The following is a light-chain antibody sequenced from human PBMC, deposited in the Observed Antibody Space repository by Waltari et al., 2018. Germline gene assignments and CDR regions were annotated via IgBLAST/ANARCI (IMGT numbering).Light chain of an antibody. V-gene: IGLV3-1*01. Sequence: SYELTQPPSVSVSPGQAVSITCSGKKLGDKYVNWYQQKAGQSPVLVIYEDTKRPSGIPGRLSASNAGNTATLTIGGTQAMDEADYYCRTWDSSGYVFGAGTTVTVL. CDR2: EDT. CDR3: RTWDSSGYV. J-gene: IGLJ1*01. CDR1: KLGDKY.